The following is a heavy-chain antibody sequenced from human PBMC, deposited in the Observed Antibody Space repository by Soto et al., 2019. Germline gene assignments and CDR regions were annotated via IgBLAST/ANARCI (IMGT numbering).Heavy chain of an antibody. CDR3: AKDRGYSYGWGAFDI. D-gene: IGHD5-18*01. J-gene: IGHJ3*02. CDR1: GFTFDDYA. Sequence: GGSLRLSCAASGFTFDDYAMHWVRQAPGKGLEWVSGISWNSGSIGYADSVEGRFTISRDNAKNSLYLQMNSLRAEDTALYYCAKDRGYSYGWGAFDIWGQGTMVTVSS. CDR2: ISWNSGSI. V-gene: IGHV3-9*01.